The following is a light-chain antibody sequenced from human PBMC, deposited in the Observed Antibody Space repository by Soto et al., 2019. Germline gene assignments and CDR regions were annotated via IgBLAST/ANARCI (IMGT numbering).Light chain of an antibody. Sequence: QSVLTQPRSVSGSPGQSVTISCTGTSSDVGGYNYVSWYQQHPGKAPKLMIYYVSKRPSGVPDRFSGSKSGNTASLTISGLQAEDESDYYCCSYAGSYTFVVFGGGTKLTV. CDR1: SSDVGGYNY. J-gene: IGLJ2*01. CDR2: YVS. CDR3: CSYAGSYTFVV. V-gene: IGLV2-11*01.